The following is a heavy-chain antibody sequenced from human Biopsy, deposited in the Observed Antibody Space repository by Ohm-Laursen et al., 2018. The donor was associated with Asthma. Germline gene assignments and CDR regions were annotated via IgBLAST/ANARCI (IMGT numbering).Heavy chain of an antibody. Sequence: SLRLSCAATGFTFDDYAMHWVRQAPGKGLEWVSGVSGDAQRTYYEDSVKGRFTISRDNSKNTIYLQLNSLRAEDTAVYYCARGDSSNWSHYYFDYWGQGTLVTVSS. CDR3: ARGDSSNWSHYYFDY. D-gene: IGHD3-22*01. J-gene: IGHJ4*02. CDR1: GFTFDDYA. V-gene: IGHV3-23*01. CDR2: VSGDAQRT.